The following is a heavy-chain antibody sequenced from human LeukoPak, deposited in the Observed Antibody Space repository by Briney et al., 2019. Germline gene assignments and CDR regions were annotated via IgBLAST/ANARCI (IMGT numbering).Heavy chain of an antibody. Sequence: ASVKVSCKASGYTFTSYGLSWVRQAPGQGLEWMGWISAYNGNTNYAQKHQGRVAMTTDTSTSTAYMELRSLRSDDTAVYYCARENKLTIDYWGQGTLVTVSS. CDR2: ISAYNGNT. V-gene: IGHV1-18*01. J-gene: IGHJ4*02. CDR1: GYTFTSYG. CDR3: ARENKLTIDY. D-gene: IGHD1-1*01.